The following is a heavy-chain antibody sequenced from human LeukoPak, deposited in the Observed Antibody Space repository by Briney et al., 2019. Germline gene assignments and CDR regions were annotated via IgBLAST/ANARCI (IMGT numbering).Heavy chain of an antibody. J-gene: IGHJ4*02. V-gene: IGHV3-48*01. CDR1: GFSFRSHG. Sequence: PGGSLRLSCAAFGFSFRSHGMNWVRQAPGKGLEWVSYITSSGNSINYADSVKGRFTISRDNAKNSLYLQMNNLRVEDTAVYYCARDVATSGWATFYWGPGTLVTVSS. CDR3: ARDVATSGWATFY. CDR2: ITSSGNSI. D-gene: IGHD6-19*01.